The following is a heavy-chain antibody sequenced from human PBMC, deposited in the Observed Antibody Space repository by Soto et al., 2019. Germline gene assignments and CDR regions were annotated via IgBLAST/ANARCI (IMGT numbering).Heavy chain of an antibody. CDR3: ARAACSSTITPFYYYGMDV. CDR1: GYTFTGYY. V-gene: IGHV1-2*04. CDR2: INPNSGGT. Sequence: QVQLVQSGAEVKKPGASVKVSCKASGYTFTGYYMHWVRQAPGQGLEWMGWINPNSGGTNYAQKFQGWVTMTRDTSISTAYMELSRLRSDATAVYYCARAACSSTITPFYYYGMDVWGQGTTVTVSS. J-gene: IGHJ6*02. D-gene: IGHD6-13*01.